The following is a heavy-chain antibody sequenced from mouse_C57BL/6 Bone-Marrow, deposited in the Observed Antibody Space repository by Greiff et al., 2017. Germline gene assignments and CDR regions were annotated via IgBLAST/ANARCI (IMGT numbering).Heavy chain of an antibody. CDR2: IHPNSGST. D-gene: IGHD2-3*01. V-gene: IGHV1-64*01. CDR3: AREEGWLFAFAY. CDR1: GYTFTSYW. Sequence: LVESGAELVKPGASVKLSCKASGYTFTSYWMHWVKQRPGQGLEWIGMIHPNSGSTNYNEKFKNKATLTVDKSSSTAYMQLSSLTSEDSAVYYCAREEGWLFAFAYWGQGTLVTVSA. J-gene: IGHJ3*01.